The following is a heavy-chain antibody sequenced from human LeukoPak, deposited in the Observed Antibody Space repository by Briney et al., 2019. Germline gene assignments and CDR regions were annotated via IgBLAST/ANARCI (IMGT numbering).Heavy chain of an antibody. Sequence: GGSLRLSCAASGFTFSSYAMTWFRQAPGKGLEWVSSISASGDGTFTADSMKGRFTISRDSSENTLYLQMGSLRAEDTAVYYCAKAPVGYTYGPSPLDYWGQGILVTVSS. CDR1: GFTFSSYA. J-gene: IGHJ4*02. V-gene: IGHV3-23*01. CDR2: ISASGDGT. D-gene: IGHD5-18*01. CDR3: AKAPVGYTYGPSPLDY.